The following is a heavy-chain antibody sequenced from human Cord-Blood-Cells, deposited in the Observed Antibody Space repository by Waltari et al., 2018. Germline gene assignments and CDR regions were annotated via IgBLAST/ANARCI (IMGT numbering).Heavy chain of an antibody. CDR3: ARPTSSSSWYFDL. CDR1: GGSISSGSYY. Sequence: QVQLQESGPGLVKPSQTLSLTCTVSGGSISSGSYYWSWIRQPAGKGLEWIGYIYTRGSTNYNPSLKSRVTISVDTSKNQFSLKLSSVTAADTAVYYCARPTSSSSWYFDLWGRGTLVTVSS. D-gene: IGHD6-6*01. J-gene: IGHJ2*01. V-gene: IGHV4-61*09. CDR2: IYTRGST.